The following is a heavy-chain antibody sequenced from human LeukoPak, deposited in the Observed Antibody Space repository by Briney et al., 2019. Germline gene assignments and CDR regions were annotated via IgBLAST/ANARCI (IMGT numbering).Heavy chain of an antibody. CDR1: GGSFSGYY. D-gene: IGHD1-26*01. Sequence: SETLSLTCAVYGGSFSGYYWGWIRQPPGNGLEWIGEINHSGSTNYNPSLKSRVTISVDTSKNQFSLKLSSVTAADTAVYYCARGAVGATQHRRSYYYYMDVWGKGTTVTVSS. CDR3: ARGAVGATQHRRSYYYYMDV. J-gene: IGHJ6*03. CDR2: INHSGST. V-gene: IGHV4-34*01.